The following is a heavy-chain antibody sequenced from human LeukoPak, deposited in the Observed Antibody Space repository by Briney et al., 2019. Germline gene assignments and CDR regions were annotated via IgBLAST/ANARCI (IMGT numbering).Heavy chain of an antibody. J-gene: IGHJ4*02. CDR2: ISSSSSTM. CDR3: ARDRSGHPGY. Sequence: PGGSLRLSCAASGFTFSSYSMNWVRQAPGKGLEWVSYISSSSSTMYYADSVKGRFTISRDNAKNSLYLQMNSLRAEDTAVYCCARDRSGHPGYWGQGTLVTVSS. D-gene: IGHD6-25*01. CDR1: GFTFSSYS. V-gene: IGHV3-48*01.